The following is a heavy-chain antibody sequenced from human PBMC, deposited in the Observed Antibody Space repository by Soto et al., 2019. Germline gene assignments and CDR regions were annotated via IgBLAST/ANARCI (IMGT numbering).Heavy chain of an antibody. Sequence: PSETLSLTCAVCGYSISSGYYWDWIRQSPGRGLAWIASIYHSGRTYYNPSLKSRVTISVDTSKNQFSLKLSSVTAAGTAVYYCTRGAGRLGPDLEYWGQGTLVAVYS. J-gene: IGHJ4*01. CDR1: GYSISSGYY. CDR3: TRGAGRLGPDLEY. V-gene: IGHV4-38-2*01. CDR2: IYHSGRT. D-gene: IGHD3-16*01.